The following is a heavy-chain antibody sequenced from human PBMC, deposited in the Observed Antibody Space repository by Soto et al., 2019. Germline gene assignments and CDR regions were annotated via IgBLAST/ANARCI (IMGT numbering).Heavy chain of an antibody. V-gene: IGHV3-53*01. Sequence: GGSLRLSCAASGFTVNDNHMSWVRQAPGKGLEWVSIIYSGGTTTYYADSVKGRFTISTDNSKNTLYLQMNNLRVEDTAVYYCLTAPVVWTYWGQGTLVTVSS. J-gene: IGHJ4*02. CDR2: IYSGGTTT. CDR1: GFTVNDNH. CDR3: LTAPVVWTY. D-gene: IGHD1-20*01.